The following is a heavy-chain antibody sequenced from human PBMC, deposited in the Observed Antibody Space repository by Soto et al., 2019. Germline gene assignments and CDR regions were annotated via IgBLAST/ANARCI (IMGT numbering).Heavy chain of an antibody. CDR2: ISSSSSTI. D-gene: IGHD6-13*01. V-gene: IGHV3-48*02. CDR3: ARDAEAAAGNPYSRCWYLPIAY. Sequence: EVQLVESGGGLVQPGGSLRLSCAASGFTFSSYSMNWVRQAPGKGLEWVSYISSSSSTIYYADSVKGRFTIARDNAKNSLSLQMNSLRDEDTAVYYCARDAEAAAGNPYSRCWYLPIAYWGQGTLVTVSS. J-gene: IGHJ4*02. CDR1: GFTFSSYS.